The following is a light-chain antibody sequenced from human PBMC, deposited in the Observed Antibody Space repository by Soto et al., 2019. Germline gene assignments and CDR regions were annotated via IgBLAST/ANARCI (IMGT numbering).Light chain of an antibody. V-gene: IGKV3-20*01. CDR3: QQYGSSPRT. CDR1: QSVSNSY. Sequence: EIVLTQSPGTLSLSPWERATLSCRASQSVSNSYLAWYQQKPGQAPRLLIYGASGRATGIPDRFSGSGSGTDFTLTISRLEPEDFAVYYCQQYGSSPRTFGQGTKVDIK. J-gene: IGKJ1*01. CDR2: GAS.